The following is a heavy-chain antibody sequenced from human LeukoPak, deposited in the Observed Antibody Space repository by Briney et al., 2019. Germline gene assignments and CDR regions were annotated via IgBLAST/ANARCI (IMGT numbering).Heavy chain of an antibody. CDR1: GFTFSSYS. Sequence: PGGSLRLSCAASGFTFSSYSMNWVRQAPGKGLEWVSYISSSSSTIYYADSVKGRFTISRDNAKNSLYLQMNTLRAEDTAVYYCAKGSPYGSRSYQDDYGMDVWGQGTTVTVSS. CDR2: ISSSSSTI. D-gene: IGHD3-10*01. J-gene: IGHJ6*02. CDR3: AKGSPYGSRSYQDDYGMDV. V-gene: IGHV3-48*01.